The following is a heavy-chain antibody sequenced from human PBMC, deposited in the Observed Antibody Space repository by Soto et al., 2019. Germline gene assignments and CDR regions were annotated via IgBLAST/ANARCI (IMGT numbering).Heavy chain of an antibody. D-gene: IGHD1-26*01. CDR3: AKPSEPFRAPYYFDS. J-gene: IGHJ4*02. Sequence: GGALRLSCGASGFTFSIYSMNWVRQAPGKGPEWVSIITYDGSVKYFGDSVKGRFTISRDDSQHTLFLQMSSLRAEDTAVYYCAKPSEPFRAPYYFDSWGQGTLVTVSS. CDR2: ITYDGSVK. CDR1: GFTFSIYS. V-gene: IGHV3-30*18.